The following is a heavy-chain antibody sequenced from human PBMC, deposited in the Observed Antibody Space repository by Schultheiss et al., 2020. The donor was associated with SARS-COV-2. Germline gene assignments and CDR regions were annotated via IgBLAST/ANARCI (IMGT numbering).Heavy chain of an antibody. CDR1: GGSISSYY. V-gene: IGHV4-34*01. Sequence: SETLSLTCAVYGGSISSYYWSWIRQPPGKGLEWIGEINHSGSTNYNPSLKSRVTISVDTSKNQFSLKLSSVTAADTAVYYCARGSGPLDYWGQGTLVTVSS. CDR3: ARGSGPLDY. CDR2: INHSGST. J-gene: IGHJ4*02.